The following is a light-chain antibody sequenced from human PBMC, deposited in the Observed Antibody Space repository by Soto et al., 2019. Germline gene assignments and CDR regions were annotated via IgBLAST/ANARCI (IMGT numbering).Light chain of an antibody. CDR2: GAS. CDR1: QSVSSSY. V-gene: IGKV3-20*01. Sequence: ESVLTQSPGTLSMSPGERATLSCRASQSVSSSYSAWYQQKPGQAPRLLIYGASRRATGIPDRFSGSGSGTDLTLTISRLEPEDFPVYYCQQYGISPFTFGPRTKVDIK. J-gene: IGKJ3*01. CDR3: QQYGISPFT.